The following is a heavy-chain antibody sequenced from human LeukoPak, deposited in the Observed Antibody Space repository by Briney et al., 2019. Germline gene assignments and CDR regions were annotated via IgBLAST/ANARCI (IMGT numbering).Heavy chain of an antibody. CDR1: GFTFSSYA. CDR3: AKSHVDTVYNYYFDY. D-gene: IGHD5-18*01. J-gene: IGHJ4*02. CDR2: ISGSGGST. Sequence: GGSLRLSCAASGFTFSSYAMSWVRQAPGKGLEWVSAISGSGGSTYYADSVKGRFTISRDNSKNTLYLHMSSLRAEDTAVYYCAKSHVDTVYNYYFDYWGQGTLVTVSS. V-gene: IGHV3-23*01.